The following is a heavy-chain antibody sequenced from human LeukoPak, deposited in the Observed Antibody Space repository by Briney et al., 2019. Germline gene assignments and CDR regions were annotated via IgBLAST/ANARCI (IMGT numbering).Heavy chain of an antibody. D-gene: IGHD6-13*01. J-gene: IGHJ4*02. CDR1: GFTFSSYS. CDR3: ARGPSSWYGGNDY. Sequence: GGSLRLSCAASGFTFSSYSMNWVRQAPGKGLEWVSSISSSSSYIYYADSVKGRFTISRDNAKNSLYLQMNSLRAEDTAVYYCARGPSSWYGGNDYWGQGTLVTVSS. CDR2: ISSSSSYI. V-gene: IGHV3-21*01.